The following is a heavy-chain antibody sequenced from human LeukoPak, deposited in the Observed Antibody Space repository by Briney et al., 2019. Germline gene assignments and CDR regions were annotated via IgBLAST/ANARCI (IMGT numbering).Heavy chain of an antibody. Sequence: KTSETLSLTCAVYGGSFSGYYWSWIRQPPGKGLEWIGEINHSGSTNYNPSLKSRVAISVDGSKNQFSLKLSSVTAADTAVYYCARGGFLEWLYWFDPWGQGTLVTVSS. D-gene: IGHD3-3*01. CDR3: ARGGFLEWLYWFDP. J-gene: IGHJ5*02. CDR1: GGSFSGYY. V-gene: IGHV4-34*01. CDR2: INHSGST.